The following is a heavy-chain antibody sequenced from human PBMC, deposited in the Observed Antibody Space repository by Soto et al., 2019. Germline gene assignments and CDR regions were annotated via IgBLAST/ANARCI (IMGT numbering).Heavy chain of an antibody. D-gene: IGHD3-10*01. J-gene: IGHJ3*02. CDR2: ISHSGIT. CDR1: GGSISDRNW. CDR3: ATGGLWFGSLYAFDI. V-gene: IGHV4-4*02. Sequence: SETLSLTCAVSGGSISDRNWWSWVRQTPGKGLEWIGEISHSGITNSNPSLKGRVAVSVDKSKKQFSLKVTSMTAADTAVYYCATGGLWFGSLYAFDIWGQGTMVTVSS.